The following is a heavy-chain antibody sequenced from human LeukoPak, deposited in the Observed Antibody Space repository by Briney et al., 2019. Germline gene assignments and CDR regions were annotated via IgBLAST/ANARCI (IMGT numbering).Heavy chain of an antibody. Sequence: SETLSLTCTVSGGSISSYYWSWIRQPPGKGLEWIGEINHSGSTNYNPSLNSRVTISIDTSKNQFSLKLSSVTAADTAVYYCARDGCGGSCFHYYYYMDVWGKGTTVTISS. J-gene: IGHJ6*03. V-gene: IGHV4-59*12. CDR2: INHSGST. CDR3: ARDGCGGSCFHYYYYMDV. CDR1: GGSISSYY. D-gene: IGHD2-15*01.